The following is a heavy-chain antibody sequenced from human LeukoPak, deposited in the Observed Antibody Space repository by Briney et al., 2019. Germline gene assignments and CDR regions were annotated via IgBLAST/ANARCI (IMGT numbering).Heavy chain of an antibody. CDR1: GGTFSSYA. Sequence: ASVKASCKASGGTFSSYAISWVRQAPGQGLEWMGRIIPILGIANYAQKFQGRVTITADKSTSTAYMELSSLRSEDTAVYYCARDSGGYSSGWYLAYWGQGTLVTVSS. D-gene: IGHD6-19*01. CDR3: ARDSGGYSSGWYLAY. CDR2: IIPILGIA. J-gene: IGHJ4*02. V-gene: IGHV1-69*04.